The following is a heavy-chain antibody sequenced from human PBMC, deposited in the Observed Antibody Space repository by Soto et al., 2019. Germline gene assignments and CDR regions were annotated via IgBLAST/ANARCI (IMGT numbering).Heavy chain of an antibody. CDR3: ARDTARGSWSLNF. CDR2: MYSGGSA. Sequence: EDQLVESGGGLVQPGGSLRLSCVVSGFVVSSNYLSWVRQAPGKGLEWVSVMYSGGSAYYADSVKGRFIISRDTSKNTLYLQMNNLRAEDTAVYYCARDTARGSWSLNFWGQGTLVTVSS. D-gene: IGHD3-3*01. V-gene: IGHV3-66*01. CDR1: GFVVSSNY. J-gene: IGHJ4*02.